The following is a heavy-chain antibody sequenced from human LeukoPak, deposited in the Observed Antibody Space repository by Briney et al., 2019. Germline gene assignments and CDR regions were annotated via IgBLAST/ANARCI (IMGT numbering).Heavy chain of an antibody. CDR3: ARTYYYDSSGYHY. CDR2: VNADSGAA. V-gene: IGHV1-2*02. D-gene: IGHD3-22*01. J-gene: IGHJ4*02. Sequence: ASVKVSCKTSGYIFTGYFMHWVRQAPGRGLEWMGWVNADSGAANYAQKFQGRVTMTRDTSISTAYMELSRLRSDDTAVYYCARTYYYDSSGYHYWGQGTLVTVSS. CDR1: GYIFTGYF.